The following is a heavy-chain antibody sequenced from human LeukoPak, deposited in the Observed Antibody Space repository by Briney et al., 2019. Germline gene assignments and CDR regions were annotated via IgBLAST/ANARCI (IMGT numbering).Heavy chain of an antibody. CDR3: ARDKRSSSWSSWFDP. J-gene: IGHJ5*02. Sequence: SETLSLTCTVSGGSISSYYWSWIRQPAGKGLEWIGRIYTSGSTNYNPSLKSRVTMSVDTSKNQFSLKLSSVTAADTAVYYCARDKRSSSWSSWFDPWGQGTLVTVSS. D-gene: IGHD6-13*01. CDR2: IYTSGST. V-gene: IGHV4-4*07. CDR1: GGSISSYY.